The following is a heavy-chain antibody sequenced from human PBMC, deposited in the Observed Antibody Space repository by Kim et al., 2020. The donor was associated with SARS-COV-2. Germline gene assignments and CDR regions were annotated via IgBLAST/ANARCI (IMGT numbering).Heavy chain of an antibody. Sequence: SVKVSCKASGGTFSSYAISWVRQAPGQGLEWMGGIIPIFGTANYAQKFQGRVTITADESTSTAYMELSSLRSEDTAVYYCARDLGVGFDQYSSSWYEIYYWGQGTLVTVSS. J-gene: IGHJ4*02. CDR2: IIPIFGTA. V-gene: IGHV1-69*13. D-gene: IGHD6-13*01. CDR3: ARDLGVGFDQYSSSWYEIYY. CDR1: GGTFSSYA.